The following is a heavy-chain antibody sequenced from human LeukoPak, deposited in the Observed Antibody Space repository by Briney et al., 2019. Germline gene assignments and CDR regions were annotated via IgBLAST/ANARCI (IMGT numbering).Heavy chain of an antibody. V-gene: IGHV3-74*01. CDR2: INSDGSST. CDR1: GFTFSSYW. Sequence: GGSLRLSCAASGFTFSSYWMHWVRHAPGKGLVWVSRINSDGSSTSYADSVKGRFTISRDNAKNTLYLQMNSLRAEDTAVYYCARDERWLQFPFDYWGQGTLVTVSS. D-gene: IGHD5-24*01. CDR3: ARDERWLQFPFDY. J-gene: IGHJ4*02.